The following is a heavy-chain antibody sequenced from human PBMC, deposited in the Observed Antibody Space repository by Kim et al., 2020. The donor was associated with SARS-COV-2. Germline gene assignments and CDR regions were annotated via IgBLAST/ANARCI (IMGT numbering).Heavy chain of an antibody. CDR3: ARHGYSSSWKSYWYFDL. Sequence: SETLSLTCTVSGGSFSGNDDYWGWIRQPPGKELEWIGSIYFSGTTYYNPSLKSRVTISVDTSKNQFSLKLSSVTAADTAAYYCARHGYSSSWKSYWYFDLCGRGTLVTVSS. V-gene: IGHV4-39*01. J-gene: IGHJ2*01. D-gene: IGHD6-13*01. CDR2: IYFSGTT. CDR1: GGSFSGNDDY.